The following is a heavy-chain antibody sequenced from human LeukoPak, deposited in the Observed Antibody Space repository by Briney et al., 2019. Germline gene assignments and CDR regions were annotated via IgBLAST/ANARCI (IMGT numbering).Heavy chain of an antibody. V-gene: IGHV4-59*08. J-gene: IGHJ3*02. CDR1: SGSVSSYY. D-gene: IGHD6-13*01. CDR2: IYHTGSN. Sequence: SETLSLTCLVSSGSVSSYYWTWIRQPPGKGLEWIGYIYHTGSNNYSPSLKSRVTMYVDTSKNQLSLKLSSVTAADTAMYYCARARYTNSWYAVDIWGQGTLVTVSS. CDR3: ARARYTNSWYAVDI.